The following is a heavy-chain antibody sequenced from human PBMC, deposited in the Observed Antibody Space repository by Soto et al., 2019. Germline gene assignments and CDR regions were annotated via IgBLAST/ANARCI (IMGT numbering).Heavy chain of an antibody. CDR3: ARAYCSNDICYAFDY. J-gene: IGHJ4*02. D-gene: IGHD2-8*01. V-gene: IGHV4-59*12. CDR2: MYYSRSA. CDR1: GDSISGYY. Sequence: SETLSLTCAVSGDSISGYYCIWIRQPPGKGLEWIGYMYYSRSANYNPSLKSRVTMSVDTSNNQFSLKLSSVTAADTAVYYCARAYCSNDICYAFDYWGQGSLVTV.